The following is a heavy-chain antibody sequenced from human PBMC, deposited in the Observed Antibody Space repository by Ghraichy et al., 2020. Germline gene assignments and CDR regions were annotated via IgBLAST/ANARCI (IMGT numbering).Heavy chain of an antibody. CDR2: ISWNSGST. Sequence: SLRLSCAASGFTFDDYAMHWVRQAPGKGLEWVSGISWNSGSTDYADSVKGRFTISRDNAKNSLYLQMNSLRAEDTALYYCAKDWGYGDYQYYFDYWGQGTLVTVSS. CDR3: AKDWGYGDYQYYFDY. D-gene: IGHD4-17*01. V-gene: IGHV3-9*01. CDR1: GFTFDDYA. J-gene: IGHJ4*02.